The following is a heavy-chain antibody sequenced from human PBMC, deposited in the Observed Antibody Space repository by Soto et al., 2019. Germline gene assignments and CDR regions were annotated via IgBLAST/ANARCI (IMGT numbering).Heavy chain of an antibody. D-gene: IGHD2-2*01. Sequence: EVRLVESGGGLVQPGGSLGLSCAASGFTFSSYSMNWVRQAPGKGLEWVSYISPTSNTIYYADSVKGRFTISRDNAKNSLYLQMNSMRDEDTAVYCGATRPATVGDPWFDPWGQGTLVTVSS. V-gene: IGHV3-48*02. CDR1: GFTFSSYS. CDR3: ATRPATVGDPWFDP. CDR2: ISPTSNTI. J-gene: IGHJ5*02.